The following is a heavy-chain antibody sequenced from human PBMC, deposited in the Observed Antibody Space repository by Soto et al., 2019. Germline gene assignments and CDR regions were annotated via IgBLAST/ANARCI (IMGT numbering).Heavy chain of an antibody. D-gene: IGHD3-22*01. V-gene: IGHV1-18*01. CDR3: ARELNTESSAYYSFAF. J-gene: IGHJ4*02. CDR1: GYTFTAYG. Sequence: QVQLVQSGPEVRMPGASVKVSCKTSGYTFTAYGLAWLRQAPGQRPDWMGWVSTNDDRTNYAQKFQGRVTMTTDRSTTTTSMELRSLRADDTAVFYCARELNTESSAYYSFAFWGQGTLVTVSS. CDR2: VSTNDDRT.